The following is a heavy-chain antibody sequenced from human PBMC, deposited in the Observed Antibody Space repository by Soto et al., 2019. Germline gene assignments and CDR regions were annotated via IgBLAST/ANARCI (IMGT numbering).Heavy chain of an antibody. CDR1: GDSVSSNSAS. Sequence: SQTLSLTCAISGDSVSSNSASWNWIRQSPSRGLEWLGRTYYRSKWYNDYAVSVKSRITINPDTSKNQFSLQLNSVTPEDTAVYYCARENGYSGYDSAWFDPWGQGTLVTVSS. D-gene: IGHD5-12*01. V-gene: IGHV6-1*01. CDR3: ARENGYSGYDSAWFDP. J-gene: IGHJ5*02. CDR2: TYYRSKWYN.